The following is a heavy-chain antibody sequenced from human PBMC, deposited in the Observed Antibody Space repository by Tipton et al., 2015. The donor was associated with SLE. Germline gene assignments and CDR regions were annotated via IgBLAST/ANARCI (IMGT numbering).Heavy chain of an antibody. CDR2: SIPIFGTA. V-gene: IGHV1-69*06. CDR3: ARLGAPTPFDY. J-gene: IGHJ4*02. Sequence: QLVQSGAEVKKPGSSVKVSCKASGGTFSSYGISWVRQAPGQGLEWMGGSIPIFGTANYAQKFQGRVTITADKSTSTAYMELSSLRSEDTAVYYCARLGAPTPFDYWGQGTLVTVSS. D-gene: IGHD1-26*01. CDR1: GGTFSSYG.